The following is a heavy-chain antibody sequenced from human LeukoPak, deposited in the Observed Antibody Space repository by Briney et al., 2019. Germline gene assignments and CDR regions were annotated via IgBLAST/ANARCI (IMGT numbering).Heavy chain of an antibody. D-gene: IGHD3-10*01. CDR2: IYPGDSDT. CDR3: ARRELLSLEADAFDI. Sequence: GESLKISCKGSGYSFTTYWIGWVRQMPGKGLEWMGIIYPGDSDTRYSPSFQGQVTISADKSISTAYLQWTSLKASDTAMYYCARRELLSLEADAFDIWGQGTMVTVSS. CDR1: GYSFTTYW. J-gene: IGHJ3*02. V-gene: IGHV5-51*01.